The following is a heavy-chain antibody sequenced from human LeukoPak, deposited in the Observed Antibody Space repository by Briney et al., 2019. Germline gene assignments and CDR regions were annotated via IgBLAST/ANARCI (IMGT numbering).Heavy chain of an antibody. CDR3: ARGPVSSHGMDV. CDR1: GYTFTSYD. Sequence: ASVKVSCKASGYTFTSYDINWVRQATGQGLEWMGFKNPNSGRTGFAQKFQGRFTMTTDTSISTAYMELSSLTSEDTAVYHCARGPVSSHGMDVWGQGTTVTVSS. J-gene: IGHJ6*02. CDR2: KNPNSGRT. V-gene: IGHV1-8*01.